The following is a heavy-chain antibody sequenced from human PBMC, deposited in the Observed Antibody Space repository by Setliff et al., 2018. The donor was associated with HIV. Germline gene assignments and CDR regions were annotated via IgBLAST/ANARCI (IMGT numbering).Heavy chain of an antibody. V-gene: IGHV3-20*04. CDR1: GFTFDDYG. D-gene: IGHD5-18*01. Sequence: GGSLRLSCAASGFTFDDYGMSWVRQAPGKGLEWVSGISWNGGSTGYADSVKGRSTISRDNAKNSLYLQMNSLRAEDTAVYYCTRLRGYSYGLASYYYYYMDVWGKGTTVTVSS. CDR3: TRLRGYSYGLASYYYYYMDV. CDR2: ISWNGGST. J-gene: IGHJ6*03.